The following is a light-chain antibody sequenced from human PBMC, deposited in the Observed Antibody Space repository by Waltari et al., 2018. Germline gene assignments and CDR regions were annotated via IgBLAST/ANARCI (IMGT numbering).Light chain of an antibody. CDR2: DAS. CDR3: QKYVRLPAT. Sequence: ETATLSCRASQSVSRALAWYQQKPGHAPRLLIYDASTRATGIPDRFSGSGSGTDFSLTISRLEPEDFAVYYCQKYVRLPATFGQGTKVEIK. V-gene: IGKV3-20*01. J-gene: IGKJ1*01. CDR1: QSVSRA.